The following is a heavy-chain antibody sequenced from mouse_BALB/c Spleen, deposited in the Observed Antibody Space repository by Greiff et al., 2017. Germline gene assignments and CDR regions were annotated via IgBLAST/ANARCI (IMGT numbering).Heavy chain of an antibody. V-gene: IGHV1-7*01. CDR3: ARATVVDY. D-gene: IGHD1-1*01. J-gene: IGHJ2*01. CDR1: GYTFTSYW. Sequence: QVQLKESGAELAKPGASVKMSCKASGYTFTSYWMHWVKQRPGQGLEWIGYINTSTGYTEYNQKFKDKATLTADKSSSTAYMQLSSLASEDSAVYYCARATVVDYWGQGTTLTVSS. CDR2: INTSTGYT.